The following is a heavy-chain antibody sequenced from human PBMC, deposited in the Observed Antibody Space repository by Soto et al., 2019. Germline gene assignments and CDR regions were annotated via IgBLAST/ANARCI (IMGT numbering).Heavy chain of an antibody. D-gene: IGHD2-21*01. J-gene: IGHJ4*02. CDR2: ITGSGGVT. Sequence: EVKLVESGGALVHPGGSLRLSCTASGFDFSGSEMNWFRQAAGKGLEWVAYITGSGGVTFHADSEKGRFSISRDNAKNSLFLDMSDLTADDTGVYYCAKVAPFILGSPFWVQGTLVTVSS. CDR1: GFDFSGSE. V-gene: IGHV3-48*03. CDR3: AKVAPFILGSPF.